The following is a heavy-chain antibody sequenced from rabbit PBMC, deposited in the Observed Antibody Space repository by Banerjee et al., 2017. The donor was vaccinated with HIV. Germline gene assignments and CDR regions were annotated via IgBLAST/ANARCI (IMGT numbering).Heavy chain of an antibody. D-gene: IGHD4-1*01. Sequence: QEQLEESGGDLVKPEGSLTLTCTASGFSLSSGAMSWVRQAPGKGLEWIAYIWTDSSGRSYYASWAKGRFTISKTSSTTVTLQMTSLTAADTATYFCARDLAGVIGWNFGLRGPGTLVT. V-gene: IGHV1S45*01. J-gene: IGHJ4*01. CDR3: ARDLAGVIGWNFGL. CDR2: IWTDSSGRS. CDR1: GFSLSSGA.